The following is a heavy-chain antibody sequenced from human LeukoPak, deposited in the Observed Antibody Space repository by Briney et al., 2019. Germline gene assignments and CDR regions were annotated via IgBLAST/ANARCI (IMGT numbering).Heavy chain of an antibody. J-gene: IGHJ4*02. Sequence: GGSLRLSCAASGFTFSSYSMNWVRQAPGKGLEWVSSISGSTSYIYYADSVKGRLTISRDNAKNSLYLQMNSLRAEDTAVYYCAREPRTMIIPERYFDYWGQGTLVTVSS. V-gene: IGHV3-21*01. CDR1: GFTFSSYS. D-gene: IGHD3-22*01. CDR2: ISGSTSYI. CDR3: AREPRTMIIPERYFDY.